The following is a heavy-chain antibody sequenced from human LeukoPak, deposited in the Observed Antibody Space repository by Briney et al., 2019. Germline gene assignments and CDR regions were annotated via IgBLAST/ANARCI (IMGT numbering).Heavy chain of an antibody. Sequence: ASVKVSCKASGYTSTGYYMHWVRQAPGQGVEWMGWIKPNSGGTNYAQKFQGRVTMTRDTCLSTAYMELRRLRSDDTAVYYCARVEDIVVVPAALNWFDRWGQGTLVTVSS. CDR2: IKPNSGGT. CDR3: ARVEDIVVVPAALNWFDR. J-gene: IGHJ5*02. CDR1: GYTSTGYY. D-gene: IGHD2-2*01. V-gene: IGHV1-2*02.